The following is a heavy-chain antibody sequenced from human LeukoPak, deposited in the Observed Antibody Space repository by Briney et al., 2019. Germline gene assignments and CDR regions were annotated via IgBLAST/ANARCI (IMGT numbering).Heavy chain of an antibody. V-gene: IGHV3-21*01. Sequence: PGGSLRLSCAASGFTFSSYSMNWVRQAPGKGLEWVSSISSSSSYIYYADSVKGRFTISRDNAKNSLYLQMNSLRAEDTAVYYCAKARVTYLDDAFDTWGQGTMVTVSS. J-gene: IGHJ3*02. CDR1: GFTFSSYS. CDR3: AKARVTYLDDAFDT. CDR2: ISSSSSYI. D-gene: IGHD3-16*01.